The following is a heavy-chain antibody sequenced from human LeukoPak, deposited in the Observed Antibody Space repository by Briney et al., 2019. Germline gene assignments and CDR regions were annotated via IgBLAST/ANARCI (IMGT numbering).Heavy chain of an antibody. V-gene: IGHV3-21*01. CDR3: ARDAWAQVAADY. J-gene: IGHJ4*02. CDR2: ISSSSSYI. CDR1: GFTFISYS. D-gene: IGHD6-19*01. Sequence: GGSLRLSCAASGFTFISYSMNWVRQAPGKGLEWVSSISSSSSYIYYADSVKGRFTISRDNAKNSLYLQMNSLRAEDTAVYYCARDAWAQVAADYWGQGTLVTVSS.